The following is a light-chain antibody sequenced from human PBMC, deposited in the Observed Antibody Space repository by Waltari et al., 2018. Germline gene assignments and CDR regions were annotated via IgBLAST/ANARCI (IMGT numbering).Light chain of an antibody. CDR3: QQFNNWPRT. Sequence: EIVMMQSPVTLSVSPGERATLSCRASQSVSSNLAWYQQKPGQAPRLLIYGASTRATDIPARFSGSGSGTEFTLTISSLQSEDFAVYYCQQFNNWPRTFGPGTKVDIK. CDR2: GAS. CDR1: QSVSSN. V-gene: IGKV3-15*01. J-gene: IGKJ3*01.